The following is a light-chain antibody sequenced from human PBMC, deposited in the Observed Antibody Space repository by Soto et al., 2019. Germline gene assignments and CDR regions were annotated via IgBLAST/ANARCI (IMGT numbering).Light chain of an antibody. CDR1: QSVSSY. J-gene: IGKJ5*01. V-gene: IGKV3-11*01. CDR3: QQYNNWPRIT. Sequence: SVVSLAPPTLALSPGERATLSCRASQSVSSYLAWYQQKPGQAPRLLIYDASNRATGIPARFSGSGSGTDFTLTISSLQSEDFAVYYCQQYNNWPRITFGQGTRLEIK. CDR2: DAS.